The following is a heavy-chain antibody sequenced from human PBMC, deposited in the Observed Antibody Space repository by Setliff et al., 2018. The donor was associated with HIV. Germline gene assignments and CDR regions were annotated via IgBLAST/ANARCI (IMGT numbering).Heavy chain of an antibody. CDR1: GYTFTGHY. V-gene: IGHV1-2*02. CDR3: ARNFGLSPSGKYYYYYGMDI. D-gene: IGHD3-10*01. CDR2: DNPNSGDA. J-gene: IGHJ6*02. Sequence: ASVKVSCKASGYTFTGHYLHWVRQAPGQGLEWLGWDNPNSGDAIYAQNFQGRVTVTRDTSINAAYMELRGLRSDDTAVYYCARNFGLSPSGKYYYYYGMDIWGQGTTVTVSS.